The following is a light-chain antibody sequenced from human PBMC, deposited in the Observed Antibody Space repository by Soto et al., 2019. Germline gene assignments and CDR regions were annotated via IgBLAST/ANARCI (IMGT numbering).Light chain of an antibody. J-gene: IGKJ1*01. CDR3: QKYDSAPWT. CDR2: GAS. Sequence: DIQMTQSPSTLSGSVGDRVTITCRASQTISSWLAWYQQKPGKAPKLLIYGASNLQSGVPSRFSGSGSGTEFTLTISSLQPDDFATYYCQKYDSAPWTFGQGTKVDIK. CDR1: QTISSW. V-gene: IGKV1-5*03.